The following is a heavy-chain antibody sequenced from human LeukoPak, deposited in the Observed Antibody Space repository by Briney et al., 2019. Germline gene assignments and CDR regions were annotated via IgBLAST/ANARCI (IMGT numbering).Heavy chain of an antibody. CDR3: ARKSFHTSSYDY. CDR2: IPHSGST. V-gene: IGHV4-38-2*02. J-gene: IGHJ4*02. Sequence: SETLSLTCTVSGHSISSGYYWGWIRQPPGKGLKWIGSIPHSGSTYYNPSLKSRVTISVDTSKNQFSLKLSSLTAADTAVYYCARKSFHTSSYDYWGQGTLVTVSS. D-gene: IGHD2-2*01. CDR1: GHSISSGYY.